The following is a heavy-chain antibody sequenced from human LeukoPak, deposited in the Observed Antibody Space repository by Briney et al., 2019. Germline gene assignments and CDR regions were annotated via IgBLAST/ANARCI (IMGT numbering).Heavy chain of an antibody. Sequence: PPGTLSLTCTVTGGSISSYYWSWIRQPPGKGVEGIGYIYYSGSTNYNPSLKSRVTISVDTSKNQFSLKLSSVTAADTAEYYCARGPAYCSSTSCYSFFYYYGMDVWGQGTTVTVSS. CDR1: GGSISSYY. V-gene: IGHV4-59*01. J-gene: IGHJ6*02. CDR3: ARGPAYCSSTSCYSFFYYYGMDV. CDR2: IYYSGST. D-gene: IGHD2-2*02.